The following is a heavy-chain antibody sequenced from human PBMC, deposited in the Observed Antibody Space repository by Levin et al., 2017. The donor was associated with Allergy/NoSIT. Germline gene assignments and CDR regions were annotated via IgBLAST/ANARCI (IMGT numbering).Heavy chain of an antibody. CDR1: GGSFSGYY. CDR3: ATKEDPAGREKANSSSTTRAPRTYYFDY. D-gene: IGHD6-13*01. J-gene: IGHJ4*02. Sequence: PSETLSLTCAVYGGSFSGYYWSWIRQPPGKGLEWIGEINHSGSTNYNPSLKSRVTISVDTSKNQFSLKLSSVTAADTAVYYCATKEDPAGREKANSSSTTRAPRTYYFDYWGQGTLVTVSS. CDR2: INHSGST. V-gene: IGHV4-34*01.